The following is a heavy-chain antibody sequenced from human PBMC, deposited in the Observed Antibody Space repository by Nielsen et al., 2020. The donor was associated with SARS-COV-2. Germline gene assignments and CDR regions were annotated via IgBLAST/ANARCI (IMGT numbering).Heavy chain of an antibody. CDR3: AKDLGYCSSTSCQKYYYYYGMDV. J-gene: IGHJ6*02. CDR1: GFTFSSYG. CDR2: ISYDGSNK. D-gene: IGHD2-2*01. V-gene: IGHV3-30*18. Sequence: SLKISCAASGFTFSSYGMHWVRQAPGKGLEWVAVISYDGSNKYYADSVKGRFTISRDNSKNTLYLQMNSLRAEDTAVYYCAKDLGYCSSTSCQKYYYYYGMDVWGQGTTVTVSS.